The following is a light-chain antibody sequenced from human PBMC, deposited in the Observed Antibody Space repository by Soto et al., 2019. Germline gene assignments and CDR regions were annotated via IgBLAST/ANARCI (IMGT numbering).Light chain of an antibody. V-gene: IGLV2-8*01. Sequence: QSALTQPPSASGSPGQSVTISYSGTSKDVGDNDHVSWYQQHPGKAPKLLISEVNKRPSGVPDRFSGSKSGNTASLTVSGLRAEDEADYYCSSYTARGVFGGGTKLTVL. J-gene: IGLJ3*02. CDR3: SSYTARGV. CDR2: EVN. CDR1: SKDVGDNDH.